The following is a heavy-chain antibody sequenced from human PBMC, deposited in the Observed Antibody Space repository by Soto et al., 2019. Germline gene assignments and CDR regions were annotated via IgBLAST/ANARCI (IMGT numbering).Heavy chain of an antibody. CDR1: GYTFTSYA. D-gene: IGHD2-21*01. CDR2: INAGNGNT. V-gene: IGHV1-3*01. Sequence: QVQLVQSGAEVKKPGASVKVSCKAFGYTFTSYAIHWVRQAPGQRLEWMGWINAGNGNTKYSQKFQGRVTITRDTSASTAYMELTSLSSGDTAVYYCARDLAHGIPDYGGQGTLVTVSS. CDR3: ARDLAHGIPDY. J-gene: IGHJ4*02.